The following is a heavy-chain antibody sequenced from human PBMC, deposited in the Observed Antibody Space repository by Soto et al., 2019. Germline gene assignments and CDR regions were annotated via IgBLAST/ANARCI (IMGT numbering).Heavy chain of an antibody. V-gene: IGHV3-15*07. D-gene: IGHD2-8*01. Sequence: EVQLVESGGGLVKPGGSLRLSCGASGFTFSHAWMNWVRQAPGKGLEWVGRIKSKIDGGTSDYAAPVKGRFSISRDDSKDTLFLQMNSLKTEDTAVYFCATMGHCSNGVCSYYYYGMDVWGLGTTVTVYS. CDR1: GFTFSHAW. CDR2: IKSKIDGGTS. CDR3: ATMGHCSNGVCSYYYYGMDV. J-gene: IGHJ6*02.